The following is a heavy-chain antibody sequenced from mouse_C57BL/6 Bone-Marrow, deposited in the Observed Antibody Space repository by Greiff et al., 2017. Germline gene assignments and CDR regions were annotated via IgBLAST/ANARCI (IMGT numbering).Heavy chain of an antibody. CDR3: TTCSYDYPFAY. V-gene: IGHV14-4*01. Sequence: EVQLQQSGAELVRPGASVKLSCTASGFNIKDDYMHWVKQRPEQGLEWIGWIDPENGDTEYASKFQGKATITADTSSNTAYLQLSSLTSEDTAAYYCTTCSYDYPFAYWGQGTLVTVSA. D-gene: IGHD2-4*01. CDR2: IDPENGDT. J-gene: IGHJ3*01. CDR1: GFNIKDDY.